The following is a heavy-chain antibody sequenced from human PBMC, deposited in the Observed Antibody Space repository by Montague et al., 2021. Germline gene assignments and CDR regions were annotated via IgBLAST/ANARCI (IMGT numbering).Heavy chain of an antibody. J-gene: IGHJ3*02. CDR1: GFTVSSNY. CDR2: IYSSGNT. CDR3: ARHFGRSGYRHFDI. Sequence: SLRLSCAASGFTVSSNYMSWVRQAPGQGLEWVSLIYSSGNTNYADSVKDRFTISRDNSKNMVYLQMNSLRAEDTAVYFCARHFGRSGYRHFDIWGQGTMATVSS. D-gene: IGHD5-12*01. V-gene: IGHV3-53*01.